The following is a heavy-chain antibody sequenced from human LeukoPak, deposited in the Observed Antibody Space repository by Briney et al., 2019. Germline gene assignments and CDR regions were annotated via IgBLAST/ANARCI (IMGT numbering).Heavy chain of an antibody. D-gene: IGHD3-3*01. CDR2: INPNSGGT. CDR1: GYTFTGYY. Sequence: EASVKVSCKAPGYTFTGYYMHWVRQAPGQGLEWMGWINPNSGGTNYAQKFQGRVTMTRDTSISTAYMELSRLRSDDTAVYYCASTTIFGVVIRFDYWGQGTLVTVSS. J-gene: IGHJ4*02. CDR3: ASTTIFGVVIRFDY. V-gene: IGHV1-2*02.